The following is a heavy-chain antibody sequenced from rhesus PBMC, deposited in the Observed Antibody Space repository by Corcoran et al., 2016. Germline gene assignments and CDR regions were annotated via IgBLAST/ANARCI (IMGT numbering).Heavy chain of an antibody. D-gene: IGHD1-1*01. V-gene: IGHV3-184*01. CDR2: IRSKGYGGTA. Sequence: EVQLVESGGGLVQPGGSLRLSCAASGFTFSDPSQYWVRKAPGKGRGWGGFIRSKGYGGTAEYAASVKGRLTISRDDSKSIAYLQMNSLKTEDTAVYYCRVQDGLDSWGQGVVVTVSS. CDR3: RVQDGLDS. J-gene: IGHJ6*01. CDR1: GFTFSDPS.